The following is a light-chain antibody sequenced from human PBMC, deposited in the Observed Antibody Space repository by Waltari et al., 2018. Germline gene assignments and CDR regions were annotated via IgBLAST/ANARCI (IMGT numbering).Light chain of an antibody. CDR2: EVN. CDR1: TIDFATYYL. J-gene: IGLJ1*01. V-gene: IGLV2-23*02. CDR3: CSYAGRNTYV. Sequence: QSALTQPASVSGSPGQSITIPCIGTTIDFATYYLFSWYQQHPGKAPKLIVYEVNQRPSGVSNRFSVSKSGNTASLTISGLQTEDEADYYCCSYAGRNTYVFGTGTKVTVL.